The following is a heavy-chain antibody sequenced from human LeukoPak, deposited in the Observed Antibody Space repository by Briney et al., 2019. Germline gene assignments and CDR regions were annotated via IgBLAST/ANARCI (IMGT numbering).Heavy chain of an antibody. J-gene: IGHJ6*02. D-gene: IGHD3-10*01. V-gene: IGHV4-31*03. CDR1: GGSISSGGYY. CDR2: IYYSGST. Sequence: SETLSLTCTVSGGSISSGGYYWSWIRQHPGKGLEWIGYIYYSGSTYYNPSLKSRVTISVDTSKNQFSLKLSSVTAADTAVYYCARDSLPGELAQNDYYYYGMDVWGQGTTVTVSS. CDR3: ARDSLPGELAQNDYYYYGMDV.